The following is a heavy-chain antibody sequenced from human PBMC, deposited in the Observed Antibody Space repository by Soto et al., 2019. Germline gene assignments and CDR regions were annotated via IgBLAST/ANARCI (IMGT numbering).Heavy chain of an antibody. J-gene: IGHJ4*02. V-gene: IGHV3-33*01. CDR2: IWYDGTNR. D-gene: IGHD6-19*01. Sequence: PWGSLRLSCVASGFTFSNHGMHWVRQAPGKGLEWVTVIWYDGTNRFYADSVKGRFTISRDISENTVYLQMDSLRSEDTAVYYCARESSSGRRDRIDYWGQGTLVTVSS. CDR3: ARESSSGRRDRIDY. CDR1: GFTFSNHG.